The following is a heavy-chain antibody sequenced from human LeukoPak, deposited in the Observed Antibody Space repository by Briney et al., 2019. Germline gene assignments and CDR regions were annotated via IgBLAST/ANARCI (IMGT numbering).Heavy chain of an antibody. Sequence: ASVKVSCKASGYTFTGYYMHWVRQAPGQGLEWMGWINPNSGGTNYAQKFQGRVTMTRDTSISTAYMELSRLRSDDTAAYSCARSRLVATRWDYWGQGTLVTVSS. CDR2: INPNSGGT. CDR1: GYTFTGYY. V-gene: IGHV1-2*02. J-gene: IGHJ4*02. CDR3: ARSRLVATRWDY. D-gene: IGHD1-26*01.